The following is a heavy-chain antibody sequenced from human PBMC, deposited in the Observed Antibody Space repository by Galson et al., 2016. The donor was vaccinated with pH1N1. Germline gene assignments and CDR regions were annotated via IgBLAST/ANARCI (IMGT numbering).Heavy chain of an antibody. CDR1: GGSIGGGYYI. V-gene: IGHV4-61*02. D-gene: IGHD1-26*01. CDR3: ARARPTWDLLGDAFDI. Sequence: TLSLTCTVSGGSIGGGYYIWTWIRQPAGKGLEWIGRVFASGNTNYNPSLKGRVTISLDTSKSQFSLKLSSVTAADTAVYYCARARPTWDLLGDAFDIWGQGTVVTLPS. CDR2: VFASGNT. J-gene: IGHJ3*02.